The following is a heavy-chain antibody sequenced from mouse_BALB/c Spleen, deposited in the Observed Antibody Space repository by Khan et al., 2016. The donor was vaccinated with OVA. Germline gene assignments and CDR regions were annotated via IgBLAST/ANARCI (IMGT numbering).Heavy chain of an antibody. D-gene: IGHD4-1*01. CDR2: IYPGDGNT. Sequence: QVQLQQSGTELARPGASVKLSCKASGYTFTSYWMQWVKQRPGQGLEWIGAIYPGDGNTRYTQKFKGKATLTADKSSSTAYMQLSSLASEDSAVYYCASAGITTGYFDYWGQGTTLTVSS. CDR1: GYTFTSYW. J-gene: IGHJ2*01. CDR3: ASAGITTGYFDY. V-gene: IGHV1-87*01.